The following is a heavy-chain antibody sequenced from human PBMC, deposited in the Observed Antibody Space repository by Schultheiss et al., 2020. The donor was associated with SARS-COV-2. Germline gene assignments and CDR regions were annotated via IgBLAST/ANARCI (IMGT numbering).Heavy chain of an antibody. V-gene: IGHV1-2*02. CDR1: GYTFTSND. D-gene: IGHD3-9*01. CDR3: ARVPEGLRYFDLLYYFDY. CDR2: MNPNSGGT. J-gene: IGHJ4*02. Sequence: ASVKVSCKASGYTFTSNDINWVRQATGQGLEWMGWMNPNSGGTNYAQKFQGRVTMTRDTSISTAYMELSRLRSDDTAVYYCARVPEGLRYFDLLYYFDYWGQGTLVTVSS.